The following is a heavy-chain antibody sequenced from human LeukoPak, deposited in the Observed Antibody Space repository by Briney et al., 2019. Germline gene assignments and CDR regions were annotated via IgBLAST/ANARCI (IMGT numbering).Heavy chain of an antibody. V-gene: IGHV3-7*01. Sequence: GGSLRLSCAASGFTFSSYWMSWVRQAPGKGLEWVANIKQDGSEKYYVDSVKGRFTISRDNAKNSLYLQMNSLRAEDTAVYYCASLPRGSVRHDAFDIWGQGTMVTVSS. CDR2: IKQDGSEK. CDR1: GFTFSSYW. CDR3: ASLPRGSVRHDAFDI. D-gene: IGHD3-10*01. J-gene: IGHJ3*02.